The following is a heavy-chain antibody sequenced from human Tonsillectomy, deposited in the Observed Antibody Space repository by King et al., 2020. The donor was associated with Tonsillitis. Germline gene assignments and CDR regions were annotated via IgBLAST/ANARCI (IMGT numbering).Heavy chain of an antibody. Sequence: VQLQESGPGLVKPSETLSLTCTVSGGSISSYYWSWIRQPPGKGLEWIGYIYYSGSTNYNPSLKSRVTISVDTSKNQFSLKLSSVTAADTAVYYCARWGYDRSGYYTPHFDYWGQGTLVTVSS. CDR2: IYYSGST. CDR1: GGSISSYY. CDR3: ARWGYDRSGYYTPHFDY. D-gene: IGHD3-22*01. V-gene: IGHV4-59*01. J-gene: IGHJ4*02.